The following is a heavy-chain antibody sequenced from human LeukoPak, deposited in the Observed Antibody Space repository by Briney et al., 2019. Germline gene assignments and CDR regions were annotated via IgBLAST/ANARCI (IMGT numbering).Heavy chain of an antibody. Sequence: SQTLSLTCTVSGGSISSGGYFWSWIRQPAGKELEWIGHVYTSGSTRYNPSLKSRVTISLDTSNNQFSLRLSSVTAADTAVYYCARQRIVGPTFFDYWGQGTLVTVSS. CDR2: VYTSGST. V-gene: IGHV4-61*09. CDR3: ARQRIVGPTFFDY. CDR1: GGSISSGGYF. J-gene: IGHJ4*02. D-gene: IGHD1-26*01.